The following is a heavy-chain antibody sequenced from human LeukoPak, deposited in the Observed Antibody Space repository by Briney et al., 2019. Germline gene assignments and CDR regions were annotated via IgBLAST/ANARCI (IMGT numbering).Heavy chain of an antibody. CDR1: GGPISSYY. CDR3: AGGGSGYDSFYYYGMDV. CDR2: IYDSGST. D-gene: IGHD5-12*01. V-gene: IGHV4-59*01. J-gene: IGHJ6*02. Sequence: SETLSLTCTVSGGPISSYYWSWIRQPPGKGLEWIGYIYDSGSTNYNPSLKSRVTISVDTSKNQFSLKLSSVTAADTAVYYCAGGGSGYDSFYYYGMDVWGQGTTVTVSS.